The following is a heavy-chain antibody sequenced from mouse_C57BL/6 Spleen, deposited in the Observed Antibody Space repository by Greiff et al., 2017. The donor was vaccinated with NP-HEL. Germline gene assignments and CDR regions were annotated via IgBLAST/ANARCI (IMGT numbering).Heavy chain of an antibody. CDR2: ISYDGSN. V-gene: IGHV3-6*01. CDR1: GYSITSGYY. CDR3: ARDKVYYFDY. Sequence: EVQLQESGPGLVKPSQSLSLTCSVTGYSITSGYYWNWIRQFPGNKLEWMGYISYDGSNNYNPSLKNRISITRDTSKNQFFLKLNSVTTEDTATYYCARDKVYYFDYWGQGTTLTVSS. J-gene: IGHJ2*01.